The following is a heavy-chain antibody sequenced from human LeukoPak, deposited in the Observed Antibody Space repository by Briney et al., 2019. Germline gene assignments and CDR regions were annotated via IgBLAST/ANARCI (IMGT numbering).Heavy chain of an antibody. CDR3: ARDSSAAGVFQH. CDR1: GYTFTGYY. D-gene: IGHD3-10*01. CDR2: INPNSGGT. V-gene: IGHV1-2*02. J-gene: IGHJ1*01. Sequence: ASVKVSCKASGYTFTGYYMHWVRQAPGQGLGWMGWINPNSGGTNYAKKFQGRVTMTRDTAISTAYMELSRLRSDDTAVNYCARDSSAAGVFQHWGQGTLVTVSS.